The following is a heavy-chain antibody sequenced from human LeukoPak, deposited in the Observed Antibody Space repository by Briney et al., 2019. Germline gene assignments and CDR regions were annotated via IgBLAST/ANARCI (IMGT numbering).Heavy chain of an antibody. J-gene: IGHJ4*02. Sequence: SETLSLTCTVSGGSISSYYWSSIPQPAGKGLEWIGRIYTSGSTNYNPSLKSRVTMSVDTSKNQFSLKLSSVTAADTAVYYCARASFSGWYYVYWGQGTLVTVSS. D-gene: IGHD6-19*01. V-gene: IGHV4-4*07. CDR3: ARASFSGWYYVY. CDR1: GGSISSYY. CDR2: IYTSGST.